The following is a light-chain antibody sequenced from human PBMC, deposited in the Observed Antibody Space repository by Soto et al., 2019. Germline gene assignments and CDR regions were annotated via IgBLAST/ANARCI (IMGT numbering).Light chain of an antibody. J-gene: IGKJ2*01. V-gene: IGKV1-5*01. Sequence: DIQMTQSPSTLSASVGDRVTITCRASQTISSWLAWYQQKPGKAPKLLIYDASRLESGVPSRFSGSGSGTEFTLTISSLQPDDFAPYYCQQYNNYSPYTFVQGTKLEIK. CDR1: QTISSW. CDR3: QQYNNYSPYT. CDR2: DAS.